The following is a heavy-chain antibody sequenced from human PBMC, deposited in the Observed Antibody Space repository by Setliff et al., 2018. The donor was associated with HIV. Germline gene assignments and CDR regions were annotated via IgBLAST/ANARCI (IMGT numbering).Heavy chain of an antibody. CDR3: TSPRDYYDLLSFDY. V-gene: IGHV1-69*10. D-gene: IGHD3-22*01. Sequence: ASVKVSCKASGGTFSSYAISWVRQAPGQGLEWMGGIIPILGIANYAQKFQGRVTITADESTSTAYMELSSLRSEDTAVYYCTSPRDYYDLLSFDYWGQGTLVTVSS. CDR1: GGTFSSYA. CDR2: IIPILGIA. J-gene: IGHJ4*02.